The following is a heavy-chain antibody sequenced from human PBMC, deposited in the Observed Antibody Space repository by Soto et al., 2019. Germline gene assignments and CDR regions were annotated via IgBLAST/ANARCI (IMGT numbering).Heavy chain of an antibody. V-gene: IGHV1-69*08. D-gene: IGHD3-16*02. CDR2: VLPILGSI. CDR1: GGTFNTYT. J-gene: IGHJ4*02. CDR3: GRIPRYSFPTSDPLDN. Sequence: QVHLVQSGAELKQPGSSVTVSCKASGGTFNTYTFSWVRQVLGQGLEWMGSVLPILGSINYAPEFQGRLSISADQSSTTVYMELSGLTSQDTATYYCGRIPRYSFPTSDPLDNWGQGTLVTVSS.